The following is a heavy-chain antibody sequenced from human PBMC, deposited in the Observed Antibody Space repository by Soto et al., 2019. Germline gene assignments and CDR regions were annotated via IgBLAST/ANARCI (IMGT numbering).Heavy chain of an antibody. J-gene: IGHJ4*02. V-gene: IGHV3-43*01. D-gene: IGHD2-15*01. CDR1: GFTFDDYT. CDR2: ISWDGGST. CDR3: AKDMGYCSGGSCYETGPLDY. Sequence: GGSLRLSCAASGFTFDDYTMHWVRQAPGKGLEWVSLISWDGGSTYYADSVKGRFTISRDNSKNSLYLQMNSLRTEDTALYYCAKDMGYCSGGSCYETGPLDYWGQGTLVTVSS.